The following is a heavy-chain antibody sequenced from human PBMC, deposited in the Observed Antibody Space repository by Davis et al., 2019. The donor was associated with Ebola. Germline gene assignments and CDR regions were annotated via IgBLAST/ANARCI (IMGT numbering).Heavy chain of an antibody. Sequence: ASVKVSCKASGYTFTGYYMHWVRQAPGQGLEWMGRINPNSGGTNYAQKFQGRVTMTRDTSTSTVYMELSSLRSEDTAVYYCARQYYDILISYGMDVWGKGTTVTVSS. CDR2: INPNSGGT. D-gene: IGHD3-9*01. J-gene: IGHJ6*04. CDR3: ARQYYDILISYGMDV. V-gene: IGHV1-2*06. CDR1: GYTFTGYY.